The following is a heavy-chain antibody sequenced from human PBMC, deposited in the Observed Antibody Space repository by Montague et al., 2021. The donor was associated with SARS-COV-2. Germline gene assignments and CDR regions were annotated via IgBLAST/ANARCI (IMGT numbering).Heavy chain of an antibody. D-gene: IGHD1-26*01. CDR1: GGSISSSSYY. CDR3: ASQSGSYYNYFDL. Sequence: TLSLTCTVSGGSISSSSYYWGWIRQPPGKGLEFIGYIYYSGSSFYNPSLKSRLTISVDTSKNRFSLRLSSVTAADTAIYFCASQSGSYYNYFDLWGQGTLVTVSS. V-gene: IGHV4-31*03. J-gene: IGHJ4*02. CDR2: IYYSGSS.